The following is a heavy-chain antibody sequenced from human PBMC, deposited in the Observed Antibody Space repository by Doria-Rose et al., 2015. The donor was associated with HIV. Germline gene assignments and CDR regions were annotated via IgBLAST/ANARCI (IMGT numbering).Heavy chain of an antibody. V-gene: IGHV3-48*03. J-gene: IGHJ4*02. Sequence: SGGGSVEPGGSLRLSCVVSGFTFSFYEMNWVRQPPGRGLEWISYISGTGDTIYYADSLRGRFTISRDNVKNSLYLDINNLRVEDTAVYYCARDHRKFYGIRWGQGTLVTVSS. CDR1: GFTFSFYE. CDR2: ISGTGDTI. D-gene: IGHD3-10*01. CDR3: ARDHRKFYGIR.